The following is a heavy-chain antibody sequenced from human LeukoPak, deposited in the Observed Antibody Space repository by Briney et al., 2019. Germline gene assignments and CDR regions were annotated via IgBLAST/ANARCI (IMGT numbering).Heavy chain of an antibody. CDR2: ISSSGSTI. J-gene: IGHJ4*02. V-gene: IGHV3-48*03. D-gene: IGHD3-9*01. CDR3: ARQRGDILTGYYMPRGFDY. CDR1: GFTFSSYE. Sequence: GGSLRPSCAASGFTFSSYEMTWVRQAPGKGLEWVSYISSSGSTIYYADSVKGRFTISRDNAKNSLYLQMNSLRAEDTAVYYCARQRGDILTGYYMPRGFDYWGQGTLVTVSS.